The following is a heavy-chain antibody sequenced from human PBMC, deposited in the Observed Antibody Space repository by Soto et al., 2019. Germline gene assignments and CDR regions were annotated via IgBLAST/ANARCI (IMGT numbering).Heavy chain of an antibody. CDR2: ISGSGVGT. V-gene: IGHV3-23*01. D-gene: IGHD4-17*01. CDR3: AKALMTTVTTFDY. J-gene: IGHJ4*02. CDR1: GFTFSGYA. Sequence: PGGSLRLSCAASGFTFSGYAMSWVRQAPGEGLEWVSGISGSGVGTYYADSVKGRFTISRDNSKNTLYLQMNSLRAEDTAVYYCAKALMTTVTTFDYWGQGTLVTVSS.